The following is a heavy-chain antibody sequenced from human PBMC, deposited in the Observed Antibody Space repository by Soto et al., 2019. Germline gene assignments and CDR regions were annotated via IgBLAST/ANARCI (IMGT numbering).Heavy chain of an antibody. CDR3: PRILRDSQGWYHHEF. D-gene: IGHD6-19*01. V-gene: IGHV4-59*01. CDR2: ISNSGST. CDR1: GGSISSYY. Sequence: PSETLSLTCAVFGGSISSYYWSWIRQHPGKGLEWIGYISNSGSTNYNPSLESRVTVPVDTAKNEFSLTLNSVTAADTATYYCPRILRDSQGWYHHEFWGQGTLVPVSP. J-gene: IGHJ4*02.